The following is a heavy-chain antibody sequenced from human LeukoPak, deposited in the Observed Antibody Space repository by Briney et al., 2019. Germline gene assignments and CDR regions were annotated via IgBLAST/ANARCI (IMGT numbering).Heavy chain of an antibody. D-gene: IGHD6-13*01. CDR1: GYTFIGYY. V-gene: IGHV1-2*02. CDR3: ARDGGIAAAGTLLLDYYYMDV. J-gene: IGHJ6*03. Sequence: GASVKVSCKASGYTFIGYYIHWVRQAPGQGLEWMGWINPNSGGTNYAQKFQGRVTMTRDTSISTAYMELSRLRSDDTAVYYCARDGGIAAAGTLLLDYYYMDVWGKGTTVTVSS. CDR2: INPNSGGT.